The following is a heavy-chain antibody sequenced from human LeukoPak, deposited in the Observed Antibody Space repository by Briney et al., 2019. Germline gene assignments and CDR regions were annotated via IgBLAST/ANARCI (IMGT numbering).Heavy chain of an antibody. V-gene: IGHV1-8*01. J-gene: IGHJ3*02. Sequence: ASVKVSCKASGYTFTSYDINWVRQATGQGLEWMGWINPNSGNTGYAQKFQGRVTMTRNTSISTAYMELSSLRSEDTAVYYCARGGAVAGVRYAFDIWGQGTMVTVSS. CDR3: ARGGAVAGVRYAFDI. CDR1: GYTFTSYD. CDR2: INPNSGNT. D-gene: IGHD6-19*01.